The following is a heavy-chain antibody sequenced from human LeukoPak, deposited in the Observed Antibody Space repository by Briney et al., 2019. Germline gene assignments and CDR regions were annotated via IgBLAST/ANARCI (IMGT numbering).Heavy chain of an antibody. CDR1: GGSISSYY. J-gene: IGHJ4*02. CDR2: VYYSGST. V-gene: IGHV4-59*01. D-gene: IGHD6-13*01. CDR3: ARVGIAAAGSYFDY. Sequence: KPSETLSLTCTVSGGSISSYYWTWIRQPPGKGLEWIGYVYYSGSTNYNPSLKSRVTISVDTSKNQFSLKLSSVTAADTAVYYCARVGIAAAGSYFDYWGQGTLVTVSS.